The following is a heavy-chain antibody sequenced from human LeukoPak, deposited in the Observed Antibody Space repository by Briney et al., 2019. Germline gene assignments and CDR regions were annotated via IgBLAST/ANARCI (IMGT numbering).Heavy chain of an antibody. J-gene: IGHJ4*02. CDR3: AILYYSSTSCFLDY. Sequence: SETLSLTCAVYGGSFSGYSWIWIRQPPGKGLEWIGEINHSGSTNYNPSLKSRVTISVDTSKNQFSLKLGSVTAADTAVYYCAILYYSSTSCFLDYWGQGTLVTVSS. CDR2: INHSGST. CDR1: GGSFSGYS. D-gene: IGHD2-2*01. V-gene: IGHV4-34*01.